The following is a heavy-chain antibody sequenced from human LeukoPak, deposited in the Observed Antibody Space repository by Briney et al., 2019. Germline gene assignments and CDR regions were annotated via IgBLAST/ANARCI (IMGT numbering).Heavy chain of an antibody. D-gene: IGHD6-6*01. CDR3: AKDTSIAARPGAFDI. J-gene: IGHJ3*02. V-gene: IGHV3-43*01. CDR2: ISWDGGST. CDR1: GFTFSSYA. Sequence: GGSLRLSCAASGFTFSSYAMSWVRQAPGKGLEWVSLISWDGGSTYYADSVKGRFTISRDNSKNSLYLQMNSLRTEDTALYYCAKDTSIAARPGAFDIWGQGTMVTVSS.